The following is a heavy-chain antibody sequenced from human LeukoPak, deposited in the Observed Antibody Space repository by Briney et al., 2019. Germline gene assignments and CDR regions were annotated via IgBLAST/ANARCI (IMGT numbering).Heavy chain of an antibody. CDR3: AGEPEQQLVRAWFDP. CDR1: GDSVSSNSAA. Sequence: SQTLSLTCAISGDSVSSNSAAWNWIRQSPSRGLERLGRTYYRSKWFNDYAVSVKSRITIKPDTSKNQFSLQLNSVTPEDTAVYYCAGEPEQQLVRAWFDPWGRGTLVTVSS. CDR2: TYYRSKWFN. J-gene: IGHJ5*02. D-gene: IGHD6-13*01. V-gene: IGHV6-1*01.